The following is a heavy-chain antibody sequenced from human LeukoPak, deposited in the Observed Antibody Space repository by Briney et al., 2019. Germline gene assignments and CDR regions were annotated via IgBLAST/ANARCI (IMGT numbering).Heavy chain of an antibody. V-gene: IGHV3-21*01. J-gene: IGHJ4*02. CDR1: GFTFSSYS. D-gene: IGHD3-10*01. Sequence: GGSLRLSCAASGFTFSSYSMNWVRQAPGKGLEWVLAISGSGTYIYYADSVKGRFTISRDNAKNSLYLQMNSLRAEDTAVYYCARVSGGCGDGGGYWGQGTLVTVSS. CDR2: ISGSGTYI. CDR3: ARVSGGCGDGGGY.